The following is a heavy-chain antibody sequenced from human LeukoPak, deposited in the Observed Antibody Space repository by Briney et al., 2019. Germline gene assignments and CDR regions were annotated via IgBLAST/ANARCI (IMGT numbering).Heavy chain of an antibody. V-gene: IGHV3-20*04. J-gene: IGHJ2*01. CDR2: INWNGGSI. CDR1: GFTFSSHS. Sequence: GGSLRLSCAASGFTFSSHSMNWVRQAPGKGLEWVSGINWNGGSIGYADSVKGRFTISRDNAKNSLYLQMNSLRAEDTALYYCAREPLYYYDSSGYYGNWYFDLWGRGTLVTVSS. D-gene: IGHD3-22*01. CDR3: AREPLYYYDSSGYYGNWYFDL.